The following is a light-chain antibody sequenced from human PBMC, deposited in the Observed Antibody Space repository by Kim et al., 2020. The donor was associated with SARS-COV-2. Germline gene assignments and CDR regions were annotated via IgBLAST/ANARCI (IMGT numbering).Light chain of an antibody. CDR2: QDN. CDR3: QAWDSRSYVV. Sequence: SYELTQPPSVSVSPGQTASITCSGDKLGDKYAYWYQQKPGQSPVVVIYQDNKRPSGIPERFSGSNSGNIATLTISGTQAMDEADYYCQAWDSRSYVVFGGGTQLTVL. CDR1: KLGDKY. V-gene: IGLV3-1*01. J-gene: IGLJ2*01.